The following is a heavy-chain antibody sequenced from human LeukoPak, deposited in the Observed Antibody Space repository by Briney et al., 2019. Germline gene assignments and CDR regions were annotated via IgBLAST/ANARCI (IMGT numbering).Heavy chain of an antibody. V-gene: IGHV3-7*03. D-gene: IGHD6-13*01. CDR1: GFTFLNSW. Sequence: PGGSLRLSCAASGFTFLNSWMSWVRQAPGKGLEWMANIKPDGSQKYYVDSVEGRFTISRDNAKNSLYLQVDSLTAEDTAIYYCARDRDSNWYPYHDYWGQGVLVTVSS. CDR3: ARDRDSNWYPYHDY. CDR2: IKPDGSQK. J-gene: IGHJ4*02.